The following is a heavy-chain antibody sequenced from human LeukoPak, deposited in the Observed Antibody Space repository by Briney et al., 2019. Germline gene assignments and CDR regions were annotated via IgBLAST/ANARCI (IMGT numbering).Heavy chain of an antibody. V-gene: IGHV3-7*01. CDR1: GFTFSSYA. CDR3: ARALGILDYYYGMDV. CDR2: IKQDGSEK. J-gene: IGHJ6*02. Sequence: GGSLRLSCAASGFTFSSYAMHWVRQAPGKGLEWVANIKQDGSEKYYVDSVKGRFTISRDNAKNSLYLQMNSLRAEDTAVYYCARALGILDYYYGMDVWGQGTTVTVSS. D-gene: IGHD3-16*01.